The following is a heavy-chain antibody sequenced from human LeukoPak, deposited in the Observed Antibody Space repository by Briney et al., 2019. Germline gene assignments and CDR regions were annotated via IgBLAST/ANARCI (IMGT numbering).Heavy chain of an antibody. V-gene: IGHV3-30*18. J-gene: IGHJ4*02. CDR1: VFTVSSYG. CDR3: AKDAQLLWFGESNIDY. D-gene: IGHD3-10*01. CDR2: ISYDGSNK. Sequence: GRSLRLSCAASVFTVSSYGMHWVRQAPGKGLEWVAVISYDGSNKYYADSVKGRFTISRDNSKNTLYLQMNSLRAEDTAVYYCAKDAQLLWFGESNIDYWGQGTLVTVSS.